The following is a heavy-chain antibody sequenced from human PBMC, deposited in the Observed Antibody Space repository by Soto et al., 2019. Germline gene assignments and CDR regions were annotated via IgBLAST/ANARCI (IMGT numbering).Heavy chain of an antibody. CDR1: GGFTSTNNW. D-gene: IGHD2-15*01. CDR2: AYHSGST. CDR3: ARSPPSHYHGGSGPFDY. Sequence: SETLSLTCAVSGGFTSTNNWWSWVRQPPGKGLEWIGDAYHSGSTEYNPSLKSRVSISVDKSKNQISLKLTSATAADTAVYYCARSPPSHYHGGSGPFDYWGQGNLVTVSS. J-gene: IGHJ4*02. V-gene: IGHV4-4*02.